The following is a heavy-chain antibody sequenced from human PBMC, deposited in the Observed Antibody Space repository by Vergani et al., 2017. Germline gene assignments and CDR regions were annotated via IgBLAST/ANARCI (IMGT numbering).Heavy chain of an antibody. CDR1: GGTFSSSV. J-gene: IGHJ3*02. CDR3: ASMAYRFSDVLETFDWLLPDAFDI. CDR2: IIPIFGTA. D-gene: IGHD3-9*01. Sequence: QVQLVQSGAEVKKPGSSVKVSCKASGGTFSSSVISWVRQVPGQGLEWMGRIIPIFGTANYAQKFQGRVTIAADESTSTAYMELSSLRSEDTAVYYCASMAYRFSDVLETFDWLLPDAFDIWSQGTMVTVSS. V-gene: IGHV1-69*13.